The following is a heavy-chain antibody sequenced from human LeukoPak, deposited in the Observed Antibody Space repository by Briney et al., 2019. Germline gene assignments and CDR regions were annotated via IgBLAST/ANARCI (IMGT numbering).Heavy chain of an antibody. CDR1: GFDVRSNY. J-gene: IGHJ4*02. V-gene: IGHV3-53*01. CDR2: IYSGGST. CDR3: ARDKGPYYFDQ. Sequence: GSLRLSFAASGFDVRSNYMSWVRQAPGKGLEWVSVIYSGGSTFYADSVKGRFTISRDNSKNTLYLQMNSLRAEDTAVYYCARDKGPYYFDQWGQGTLLTVSS.